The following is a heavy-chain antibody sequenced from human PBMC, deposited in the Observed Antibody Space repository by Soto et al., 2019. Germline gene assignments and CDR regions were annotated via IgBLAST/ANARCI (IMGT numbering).Heavy chain of an antibody. J-gene: IGHJ4*02. V-gene: IGHV1-18*01. CDR2: ISAYNGNT. CDR1: GYTCTSYG. Sequence: ASVVVSCKASGYTCTSYGISWVRQAPGQGLEWMGWISAYNGNTNYAQKLQGRVTMTTDTSTSTAYMELRSLRSDDTAVYYCARRAVAAFFDYRGQGTLVTVSS. CDR3: ARRAVAAFFDY. D-gene: IGHD6-19*01.